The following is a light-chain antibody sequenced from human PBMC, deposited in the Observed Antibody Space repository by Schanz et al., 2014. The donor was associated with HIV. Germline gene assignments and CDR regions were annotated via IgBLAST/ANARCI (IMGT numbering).Light chain of an antibody. Sequence: QSALTQPASVSGSPGQSITISCTGTSSDVGNYNYVSWYQQHPGKAPKLMIYDVTNRPSGVSDRFSGSKSGSTASLTISGLQAEDEAEYYCSTYTTSKTWVFGGGTKVTVL. CDR3: STYTTSKTWV. V-gene: IGLV2-14*01. J-gene: IGLJ3*02. CDR1: SSDVGNYNY. CDR2: DVT.